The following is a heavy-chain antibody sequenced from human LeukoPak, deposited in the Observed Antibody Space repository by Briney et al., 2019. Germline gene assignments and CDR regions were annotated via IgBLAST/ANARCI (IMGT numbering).Heavy chain of an antibody. CDR2: IWYDGSNK. V-gene: IGHV3-33*01. CDR1: GFTFSSYG. CDR3: AREGPRGNSQFDY. D-gene: IGHD2/OR15-2a*01. Sequence: GGSLRLSCAASGFTFSSYGMHWVRQAPGKGLEWVALIWYDGSNKYYTDSVKGRFTISRDNSKNTLYLQMNSLRAEDTAVYYCAREGPRGNSQFDYWGRGTLVTVSS. J-gene: IGHJ4*02.